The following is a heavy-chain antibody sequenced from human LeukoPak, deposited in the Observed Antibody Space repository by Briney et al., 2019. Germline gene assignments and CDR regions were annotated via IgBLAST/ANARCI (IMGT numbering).Heavy chain of an antibody. J-gene: IGHJ3*02. CDR3: AKGSSVYMDALDI. V-gene: IGHV3-23*01. CDR2: ISGSGGST. Sequence: PGRSLRLSCAASGFTFDDYAMHWVRQAPGKGLEWVSAISGSGGSTYYADSVKGRFTISRDNSKNTLYLQMNSLRAEDTAVYYCAKGSSVYMDALDIGGKGKRVPVS. D-gene: IGHD3-22*01. CDR1: GFTFDDYA.